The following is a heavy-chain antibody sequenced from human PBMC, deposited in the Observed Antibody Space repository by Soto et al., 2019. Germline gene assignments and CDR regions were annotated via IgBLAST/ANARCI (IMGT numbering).Heavy chain of an antibody. CDR2: FFIGGNT. J-gene: IGHJ4*02. CDR3: ARVPAY. Sequence: SETLSLTCTVSGGSISSSTYYWGWMRQPPGKGLEWIASFFIGGNTYYNPSLKSRVTISVDRSKNQFSLKLSSVTAADTAVYYCARVPAYWGQGTLVTVSS. CDR1: GGSISSSTYY. V-gene: IGHV4-39*07.